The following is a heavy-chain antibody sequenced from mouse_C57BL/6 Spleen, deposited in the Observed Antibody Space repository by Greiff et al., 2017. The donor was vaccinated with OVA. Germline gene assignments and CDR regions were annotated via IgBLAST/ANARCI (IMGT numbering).Heavy chain of an antibody. J-gene: IGHJ4*01. Sequence: EVQLQQSGPELVKPGASVKISCKASGYSFTGYYMNWVKQSPEKSLEWIGEINPSTGGTTYNQKFKAKATLTVDKSSSTAYMQLKSLTSEDSAVYYCARWRYYYGSKDYAMDYWGQGTSVTVSS. V-gene: IGHV1-42*01. D-gene: IGHD1-1*01. CDR1: GYSFTGYY. CDR2: INPSTGGT. CDR3: ARWRYYYGSKDYAMDY.